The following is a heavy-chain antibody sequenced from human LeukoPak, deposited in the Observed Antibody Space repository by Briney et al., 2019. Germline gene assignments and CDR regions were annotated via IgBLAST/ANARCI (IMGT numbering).Heavy chain of an antibody. CDR2: ISSSSSYI. CDR1: GFTFSSYS. V-gene: IGHV3-21*04. Sequence: GGSLRLSCAASGFTFSSYSMNWVRQAPGKGLEWVSSISSSSSYIYYADSVKGRFTISRDNAKNSLYLQMNSLRAEDTAVYYCAKIDYDFWSGALDYWGQGTLVTVSS. D-gene: IGHD3-3*01. J-gene: IGHJ4*02. CDR3: AKIDYDFWSGALDY.